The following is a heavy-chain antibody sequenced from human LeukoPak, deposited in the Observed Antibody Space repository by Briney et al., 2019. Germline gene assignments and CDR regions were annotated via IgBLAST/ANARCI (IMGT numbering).Heavy chain of an antibody. CDR2: ISSSSSYI. D-gene: IGHD3-10*01. Sequence: GGSLRLSCAASGFTFSSYSMNWVRQAPGKGLEWVSSISSSSSYIYYADSVKGRFTISRDNAKNSLYLQMNSLRAEDTAVYYCARGVRGYYYGSGIDPWGQGTLVTVSS. CDR1: GFTFSSYS. J-gene: IGHJ5*02. V-gene: IGHV3-21*01. CDR3: ARGVRGYYYGSGIDP.